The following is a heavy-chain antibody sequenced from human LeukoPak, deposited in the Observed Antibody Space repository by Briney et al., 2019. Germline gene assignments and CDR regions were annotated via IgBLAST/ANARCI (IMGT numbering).Heavy chain of an antibody. CDR3: AMTRVGAIDY. D-gene: IGHD1-26*01. Sequence: GGSLRLSCAASGFTFSSYGMHWVRQAPGKGLVWVAFIRYDGSNKYYADSVKGRFTISRDNSKNTLYLQMSSLRAEDTAVYYCAMTRVGAIDYWGQGTLVTVSS. V-gene: IGHV3-30*02. J-gene: IGHJ4*02. CDR2: IRYDGSNK. CDR1: GFTFSSYG.